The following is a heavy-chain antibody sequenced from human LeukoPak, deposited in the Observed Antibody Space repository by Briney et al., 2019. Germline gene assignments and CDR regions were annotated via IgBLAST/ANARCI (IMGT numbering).Heavy chain of an antibody. J-gene: IGHJ4*02. CDR2: VYHSGNT. Sequence: SETLSLTCTLSGYSISSGYYWCWIRQPPGKGLEWIGIVYHSGNTYYNPSLKSRVTISVDTSKKQFSLKLSSVTAADTAVYYCARILPTNYGDYGFDYWGQGTLVTVSS. D-gene: IGHD4-17*01. CDR1: GYSISSGYY. CDR3: ARILPTNYGDYGFDY. V-gene: IGHV4-38-2*02.